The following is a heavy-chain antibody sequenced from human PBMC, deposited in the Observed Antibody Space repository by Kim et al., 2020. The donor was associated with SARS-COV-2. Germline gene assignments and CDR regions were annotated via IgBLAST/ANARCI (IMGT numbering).Heavy chain of an antibody. Sequence: GESLKISCKASGYSFSTYWIGWVRQMPGKGLEWMGIIYPGDSDTTYSPSFQGQVSISADKSITTAYLQWSSLKASDPAMYYCARARSCSGGSCYFEYWGQGTLVPVSS. CDR1: GYSFSTYW. V-gene: IGHV5-51*01. CDR3: ARARSCSGGSCYFEY. J-gene: IGHJ4*02. D-gene: IGHD2-15*01. CDR2: IYPGDSDT.